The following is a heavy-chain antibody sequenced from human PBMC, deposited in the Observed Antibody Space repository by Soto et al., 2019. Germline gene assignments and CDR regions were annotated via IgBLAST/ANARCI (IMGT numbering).Heavy chain of an antibody. D-gene: IGHD1-26*01. CDR2: IIPTFGTP. CDR1: GGTFSSHG. J-gene: IGHJ4*02. Sequence: QVQLVQSGTVVQRRGSSVKVSCQASGGTFSSHGMAWVRQAPGQGLEWMGGIIPTFGTPTYAPKFQGRVTITADKSTNTAYMELSSLRSEDTGVYYCASERSAQYFDFWGKGTLITVSS. V-gene: IGHV1-69*06. CDR3: ASERSAQYFDF.